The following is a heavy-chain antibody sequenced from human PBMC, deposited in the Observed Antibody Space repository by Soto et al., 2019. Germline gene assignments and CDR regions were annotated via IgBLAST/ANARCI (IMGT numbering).Heavy chain of an antibody. J-gene: IGHJ4*02. Sequence: KDSGTLSLTCAVSGGSFTSNNWWTCVRQPPGQGLEWIGEIYRTGSTNYNPSLKSRVTISLDKSENQFSLKVTSLTAADTAVYYCASRDPGTSVDYWGQGTLVTVSS. CDR3: ASRDPGTSVDY. CDR2: IYRTGST. V-gene: IGHV4-4*02. CDR1: GGSFTSNNW. D-gene: IGHD1-7*01.